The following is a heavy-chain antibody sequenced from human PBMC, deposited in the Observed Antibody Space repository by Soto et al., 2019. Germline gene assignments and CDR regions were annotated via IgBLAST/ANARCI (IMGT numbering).Heavy chain of an antibody. CDR2: VYYNGTT. CDR3: VREPRLLIWFGEVQD. J-gene: IGHJ1*01. D-gene: IGHD3-10*01. CDR1: GGSIGSPNFY. Sequence: QVQLQESGPGLVKPSQTLSLTCRVSGGSIGSPNFYWSWIRQHPGKGLEWLGYVYYNGTTYYNPSLKSRVSISVDTSKNQFSRKLSSVSATDTAVYFCVREPRLLIWFGEVQDWGRGTLVTVSS. V-gene: IGHV4-31*03.